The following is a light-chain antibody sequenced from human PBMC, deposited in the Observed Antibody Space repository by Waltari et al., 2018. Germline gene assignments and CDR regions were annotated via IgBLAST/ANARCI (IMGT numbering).Light chain of an antibody. Sequence: QSALTQPPAASGSPGQSVIISCTGTSSDVGGYNWFSWYQQHPGKFPKLLIYEVSKRPSGVPDRFSGSKSGNTASLTVSGLQAEDEADYYCSSYAGRSNLVFGGGTRVTVL. J-gene: IGLJ3*02. CDR1: SSDVGGYNW. CDR3: SSYAGRSNLV. V-gene: IGLV2-8*01. CDR2: EVS.